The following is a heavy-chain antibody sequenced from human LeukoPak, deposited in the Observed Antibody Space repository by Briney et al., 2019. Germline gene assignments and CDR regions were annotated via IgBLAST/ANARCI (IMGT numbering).Heavy chain of an antibody. V-gene: IGHV3-23*01. J-gene: IGHJ5*02. Sequence: GGSLRLSCASSGFTFSSYAMSWVRQAPGKGLEWVSVNSGSGGSTYYADSVKGRFTISRDNSKNTLYLQMNSLRAEDTAVYYGAKVGSYVPFNWFDPWGQGTLVTVSS. CDR2: NSGSGGST. D-gene: IGHD1-26*01. CDR1: GFTFSSYA. CDR3: AKVGSYVPFNWFDP.